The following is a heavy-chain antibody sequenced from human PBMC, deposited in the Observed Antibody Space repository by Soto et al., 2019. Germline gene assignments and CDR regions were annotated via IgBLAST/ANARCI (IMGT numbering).Heavy chain of an antibody. CDR1: GGSSSSYY. D-gene: IGHD3-3*01. CDR2: IYYSGST. J-gene: IGHJ4*02. CDR3: ARSIFGLVKAFDY. Sequence: QVQLQESGPGLVKPSETLSLTCTVSGGSSSSYYWSWIRQPPGKGLEWIGYIYYSGSTNYNPSLNSRVTVSVDTSKDQCSRKLCSVTAAAMAVYYCARSIFGLVKAFDYSGQGNPVAVFS. V-gene: IGHV4-59*01.